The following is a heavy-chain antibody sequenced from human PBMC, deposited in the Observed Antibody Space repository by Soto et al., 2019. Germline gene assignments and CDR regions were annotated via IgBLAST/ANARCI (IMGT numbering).Heavy chain of an antibody. V-gene: IGHV3-33*01. Sequence: QVQLVESGGGVVQPGRSLRLSCAASGFTFSSYGMHWVRQAPGKGLEWVAVIWYDGSNKYYADPVKGRFTISRDNSKNTLYLQMNSLRAEDTAVYYCARDSSGALDYWGQGTLVTVSS. CDR2: IWYDGSNK. CDR1: GFTFSSYG. J-gene: IGHJ4*02. CDR3: ARDSSGALDY.